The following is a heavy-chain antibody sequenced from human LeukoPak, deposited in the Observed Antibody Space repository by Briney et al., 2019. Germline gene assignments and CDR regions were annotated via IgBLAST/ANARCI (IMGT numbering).Heavy chain of an antibody. CDR2: ISSSSNYI. V-gene: IGHV3-21*01. CDR3: ARDRYGDYFFDY. Sequence: GGSLRLSCAASGFTFTRYSLNWVRQAPGQGLEWVSSISSSSNYISYADSVKGRFTISRDNAKNSLYLQMNSLTAEDTAVYYCARDRYGDYFFDYWGQGTLVTVSS. CDR1: GFTFTRYS. D-gene: IGHD4-17*01. J-gene: IGHJ4*02.